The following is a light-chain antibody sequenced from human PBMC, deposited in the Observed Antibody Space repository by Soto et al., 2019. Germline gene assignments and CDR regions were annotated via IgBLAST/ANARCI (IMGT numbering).Light chain of an antibody. J-gene: IGLJ2*01. CDR3: CSYGGTVV. CDR1: ISNVGGYNY. V-gene: IGLV2-11*01. CDR2: NVN. Sequence: HSALTQPRSVSGSPGQSVTISCTGSISNVGGYNYVSWYQQHPDEAPQLIIYNVNKRPSGVPDRFSGSKSGNTASLTISGLQAEDEADYYCCSYGGTVVFGGGTKLTVL.